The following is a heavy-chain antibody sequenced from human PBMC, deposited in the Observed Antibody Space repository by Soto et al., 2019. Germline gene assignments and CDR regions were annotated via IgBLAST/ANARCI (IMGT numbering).Heavy chain of an antibody. CDR3: VATTVTTISLDY. CDR2: SYYSGST. CDR1: GGSISNDNYY. J-gene: IGHJ4*02. Sequence: QVQLRESGPGLVKPSQTLSLTCTVSGGSISNDNYYWTWIRQLPGKGLEWIGYSYYSGSTYYNPSLKGRFSISVDTSKNQFSLKLSSVTAADTAVYYCVATTVTTISLDYWGQGTLVTVSS. V-gene: IGHV4-31*03. D-gene: IGHD4-17*01.